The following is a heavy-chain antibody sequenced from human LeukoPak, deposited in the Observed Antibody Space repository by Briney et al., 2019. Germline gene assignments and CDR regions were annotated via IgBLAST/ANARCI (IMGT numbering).Heavy chain of an antibody. CDR2: INPDGSKI. D-gene: IGHD1-1*01. V-gene: IGHV3-74*01. CDR3: TKDTTGPDDS. Sequence: GGSLRLSCAASGFNFSYYWMHWVRQAPGKGLVWVSRINPDGSKIDHADSVKGRFTISRDNAKNTLYLQMNSLRAEDTAVYYCTKDTTGPDDSWGQGTLVTVSS. CDR1: GFNFSYYW. J-gene: IGHJ5*01.